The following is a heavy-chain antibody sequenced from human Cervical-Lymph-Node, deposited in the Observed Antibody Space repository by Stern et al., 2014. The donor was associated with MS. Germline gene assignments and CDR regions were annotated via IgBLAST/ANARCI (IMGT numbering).Heavy chain of an antibody. CDR3: ATHRGRVTYSYGMDV. CDR2: FDPEHGET. J-gene: IGHJ6*02. D-gene: IGHD2-21*02. V-gene: IGHV1-24*01. Sequence: VQLVESGAAVKKPGASVKVSCKVSGYTLSEIAMPWVRQAPGKGLEWLGGFDPEHGETRYAQKSQARVTMAEDRSTDTAYMELSSLRSEDTAVYYCATHRGRVTYSYGMDVWGQGTTVTVSS. CDR1: GYTLSEIA.